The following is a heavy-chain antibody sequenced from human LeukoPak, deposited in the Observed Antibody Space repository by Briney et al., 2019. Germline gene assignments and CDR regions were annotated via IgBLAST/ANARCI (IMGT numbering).Heavy chain of an antibody. J-gene: IGHJ3*02. V-gene: IGHV3-48*01. D-gene: IGHD3-22*01. CDR1: GFNFSTYA. CDR3: ASNYYYDSSGYLRPDAFDI. Sequence: PGGSLRLSCVASGFNFSTYAMSWVRQAPGKGLEWVSYISSSSSTIYYADSVKGRFTISRDNAKNSLYLQMNSLRAEDTAVYYCASNYYYDSSGYLRPDAFDIWGQGTMVTVSS. CDR2: ISSSSSTI.